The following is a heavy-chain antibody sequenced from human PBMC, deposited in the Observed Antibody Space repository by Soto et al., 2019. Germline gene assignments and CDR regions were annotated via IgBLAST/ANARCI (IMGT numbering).Heavy chain of an antibody. J-gene: IGHJ6*02. D-gene: IGHD3-3*01. CDR3: AKDKDWSGVYGMDV. Sequence: GGSLRLSCAASGCTFSSYAMSWVRQAPGKGLEWVTAINGGSTTYYADSVKGRFTISRDNSKNTLYLQMNSLRAEDTAVYYCAKDKDWSGVYGMDVWGQGTTVTVSS. V-gene: IGHV3-23*01. CDR2: INGGSTT. CDR1: GCTFSSYA.